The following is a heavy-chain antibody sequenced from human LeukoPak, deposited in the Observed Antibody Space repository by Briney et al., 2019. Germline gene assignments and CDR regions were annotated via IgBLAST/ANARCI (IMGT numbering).Heavy chain of an antibody. J-gene: IGHJ4*02. CDR3: AKEGSYSFDY. CDR2: ISWNSGSI. Sequence: GRSLRLSCAASGFTFDDYAMHWVRQAPGKGLEWVSGISWNSGSIGYADSVKGRFTISRDNAKNSLYLQMNSLRAEDTALYYCAKEGSYSFDYWGQGTLVTVSS. V-gene: IGHV3-9*01. CDR1: GFTFDDYA. D-gene: IGHD2-15*01.